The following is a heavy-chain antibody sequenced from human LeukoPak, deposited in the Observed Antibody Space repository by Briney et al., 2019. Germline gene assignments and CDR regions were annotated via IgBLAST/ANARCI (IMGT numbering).Heavy chain of an antibody. CDR3: ARDLGDPQDFDY. CDR1: GGSISSSNW. D-gene: IGHD3-10*01. Sequence: SENLSLTCAASGGSISSSNWWSWVRQPPGKGLEWIGEIYHSVSTNYNPSLKSRVTISVDKSKNQFSLKLSSVTAADTAVYYCARDLGDPQDFDYWGQGTLVTVSS. V-gene: IGHV4-4*02. J-gene: IGHJ4*02. CDR2: IYHSVST.